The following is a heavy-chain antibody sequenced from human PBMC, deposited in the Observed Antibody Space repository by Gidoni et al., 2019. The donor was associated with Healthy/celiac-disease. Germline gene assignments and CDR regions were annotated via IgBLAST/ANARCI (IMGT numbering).Heavy chain of an antibody. CDR3: AKEGPVVTAIRVGNWFDP. D-gene: IGHD2-21*02. V-gene: IGHV3-23*04. J-gene: IGHJ5*02. Sequence: EVQLVESGGGLVQPGGSLRLSCAASGFTFSSYAMSWVRQAPGKGLEWVSAISGSGGSTYYADSVKGRFTISRDNSKNTLYLQMNSLRAEDTAVYYCAKEGPVVTAIRVGNWFDPWGQGTLVTVSS. CDR1: GFTFSSYA. CDR2: ISGSGGST.